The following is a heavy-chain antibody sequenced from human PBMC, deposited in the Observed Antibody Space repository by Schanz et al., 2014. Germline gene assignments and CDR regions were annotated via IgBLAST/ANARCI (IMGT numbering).Heavy chain of an antibody. CDR1: GFTVSDNY. J-gene: IGHJ3*02. CDR2: IYSGGST. CDR3: ASERGYSYGYGAFDI. V-gene: IGHV3-53*01. Sequence: HLVESGGGLIQPGGSLSLSCAASGFTVSDNYMTWVRQAPGKGLEWVSVIYSGGSTYYADSVKGRFTISRDNSKNTLYLQMNSLRAEDTALYYCASERGYSYGYGAFDIWGQGTMVTVSS. D-gene: IGHD5-18*01.